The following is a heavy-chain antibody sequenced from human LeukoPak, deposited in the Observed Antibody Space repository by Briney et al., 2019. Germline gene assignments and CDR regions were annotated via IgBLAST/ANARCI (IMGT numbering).Heavy chain of an antibody. D-gene: IGHD3-16*01. V-gene: IGHV3-9*01. CDR3: AKDDDYVWGSYFDY. Sequence: GGSLRLPCAASGFTFDDYAMHWVRQAPGKGLEWVSGISWNSGSIGYADSVKGRFTISRDNAKNSLYLQMNSLRAEDTALYYCAKDDDYVWGSYFDYWGQGTLVTVSS. CDR2: ISWNSGSI. J-gene: IGHJ4*02. CDR1: GFTFDDYA.